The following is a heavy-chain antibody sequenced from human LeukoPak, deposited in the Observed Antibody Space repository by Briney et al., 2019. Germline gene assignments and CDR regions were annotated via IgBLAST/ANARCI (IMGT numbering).Heavy chain of an antibody. J-gene: IGHJ5*02. Sequence: ASVKVSCKASGYTFTSYYMHWVRQAPGQGLEWMGIINPSGGSTSYAQKFQGRVTMTRDTSTSTVYMELSSLRSEDTAVYYCAREVEFWLKPTNWFDPWGQGTLVTVSS. CDR2: INPSGGST. D-gene: IGHD3/OR15-3a*01. V-gene: IGHV1-46*01. CDR1: GYTFTSYY. CDR3: AREVEFWLKPTNWFDP.